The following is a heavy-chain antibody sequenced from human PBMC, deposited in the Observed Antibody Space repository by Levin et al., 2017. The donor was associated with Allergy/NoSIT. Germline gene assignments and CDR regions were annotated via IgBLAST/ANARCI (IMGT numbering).Heavy chain of an antibody. CDR1: GFSFRTYG. CDR3: AKDGFDI. V-gene: IGHV3-30*18. D-gene: IGHD2-2*03. Sequence: GESLKISCAASGFSFRTYGVHWVRQAPGKGLEWVAVLSFDGKSQFYIDSVKGRFSISRATSKNITYLQMNSLRPEDAAVYYCAKDGFDIWGQGTLVTVSS. J-gene: IGHJ3*02. CDR2: LSFDGKSQ.